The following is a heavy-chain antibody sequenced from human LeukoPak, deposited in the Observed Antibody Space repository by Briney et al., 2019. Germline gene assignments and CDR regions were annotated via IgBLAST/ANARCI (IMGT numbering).Heavy chain of an antibody. CDR1: GGFISSSAYF. J-gene: IGHJ4*02. Sequence: SETLSLTCTVSGGFISSSAYFWGWIRQSPGKGLEWIGTVYYTGTTYYNPSLKSRVTISVDTSKNQFSLKLTSVTAADTAVYYCARGGGYGSGSSYWGQGTLVTVSS. V-gene: IGHV4-39*07. CDR3: ARGGGYGSGSSY. CDR2: VYYTGTT. D-gene: IGHD3-10*01.